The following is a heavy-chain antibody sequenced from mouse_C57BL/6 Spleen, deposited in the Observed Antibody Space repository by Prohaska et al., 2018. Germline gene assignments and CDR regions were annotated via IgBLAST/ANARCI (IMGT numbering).Heavy chain of an antibody. CDR2: IDPSDSET. CDR1: GYTFTSYW. CDR3: ARSSYYGSSYFDY. D-gene: IGHD1-1*01. J-gene: IGHJ2*01. Sequence: QVQLQQPGAELVRPGSSVKLSCKASGYTFTSYWLHWVKQRPIQGLEWIGNIDPSDSETHYNQKFKDKATLTVDKSSSTDYMQLSSLTSEDSAVYYCARSSYYGSSYFDYWGQGTTLTVSS. V-gene: IGHV1-52*01.